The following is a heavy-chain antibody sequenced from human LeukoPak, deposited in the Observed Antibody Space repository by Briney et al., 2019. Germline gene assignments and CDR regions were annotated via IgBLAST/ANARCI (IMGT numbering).Heavy chain of an antibody. V-gene: IGHV3-21*01. Sequence: PGKSLRLSCAASEFTFSNYNINWVRQAPGKGLEWVSSISSSSSSIYYADSVKGRFTISRDNAKNSLYLQMNSLRAEDTAVYYCARDWNRDGFDMWGQGTMVTVSS. CDR1: EFTFSNYN. CDR3: ARDWNRDGFDM. J-gene: IGHJ3*02. CDR2: ISSSSSSI. D-gene: IGHD1-1*01.